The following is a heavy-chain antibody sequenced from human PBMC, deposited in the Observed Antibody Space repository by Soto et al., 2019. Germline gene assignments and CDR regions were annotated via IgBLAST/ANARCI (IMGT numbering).Heavy chain of an antibody. J-gene: IGHJ4*01. D-gene: IGHD3-10*01. V-gene: IGHV4-59*01. CDR2: IYYSGTT. CDR1: VASIRSTY. Sequence: PSETLSLSCTVSVASIRSTYWSWIRQSPGKGLEWIGYIYYSGTTNYNPSLKNRVTISVDTSKNQLSLNLTSVTAADTAVYYCARTPFCLLHGTALDYIYTRAQRTLVPVS. CDR3: ARTPFCLLHGTALDYIYT.